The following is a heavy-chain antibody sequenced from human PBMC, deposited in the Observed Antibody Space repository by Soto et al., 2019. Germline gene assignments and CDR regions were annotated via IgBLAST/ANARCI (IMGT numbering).Heavy chain of an antibody. CDR1: GLTFRNDW. CDR2: INQDGSER. V-gene: IGHV3-7*03. D-gene: IGHD4-17*01. Sequence: PXGWLGLSGAVSGLTFRNDWLSWVRQAPGKGLEWVANINQDGSERYYVDSVRGRFTISRDNVENSLYLQLNSLRPEDTAVYYCAVYGYGVSAAAYWGQGTLVTVYS. CDR3: AVYGYGVSAAAY. J-gene: IGHJ4*02.